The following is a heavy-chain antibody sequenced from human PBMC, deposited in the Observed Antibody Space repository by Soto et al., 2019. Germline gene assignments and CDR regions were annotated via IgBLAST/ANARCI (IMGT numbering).Heavy chain of an antibody. V-gene: IGHV1-18*01. CDR1: GYTFFTYD. D-gene: IGHD5-12*01. Sequence: QVHLVQSGVEVKTPGASVKVSCQASGYTFFTYDISWVRQAPGQGLEWMGWISTYSGDTKYAQKFQGRVTMTTDTSTTTGYLELRSLRSDDTAVYYCARHHGPTTSENWFDPWGQGILVTVSS. J-gene: IGHJ5*02. CDR2: ISTYSGDT. CDR3: ARHHGPTTSENWFDP.